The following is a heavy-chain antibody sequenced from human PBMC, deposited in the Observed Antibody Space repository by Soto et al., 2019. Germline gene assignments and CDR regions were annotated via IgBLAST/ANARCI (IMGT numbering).Heavy chain of an antibody. Sequence: GGSLRLSCAASGFTFSSYAMSWVRQAPGKGLEWVSAISGSGGSTYYADSVKGRFTISRDNSKNTLYLQMNSLRAEDTAVYYCAKDYVYSAMVPFGYFDYWGQGTLVTVSS. CDR3: AKDYVYSAMVPFGYFDY. J-gene: IGHJ4*02. CDR1: GFTFSSYA. V-gene: IGHV3-23*01. D-gene: IGHD5-18*01. CDR2: ISGSGGST.